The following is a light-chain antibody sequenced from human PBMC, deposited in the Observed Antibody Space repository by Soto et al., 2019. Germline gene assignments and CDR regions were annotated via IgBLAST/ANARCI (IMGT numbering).Light chain of an antibody. CDR2: RNN. V-gene: IGLV1-47*01. Sequence: QSVLTQPPSASGTPGQRVTISCSGSSSNIGTNYVYWYQQLPGTAPKLLIYRNNQRPSGVPDRFSGSTSGTSASLAISGLRSEDEADYHCASWDDSLSGWVFGGGTKVTVL. CDR1: SSNIGTNY. CDR3: ASWDDSLSGWV. J-gene: IGLJ3*02.